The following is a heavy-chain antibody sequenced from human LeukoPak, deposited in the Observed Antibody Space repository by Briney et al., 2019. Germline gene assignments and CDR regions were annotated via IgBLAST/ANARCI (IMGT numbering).Heavy chain of an antibody. J-gene: IGHJ5*02. D-gene: IGHD1-1*01. Sequence: PGGSLRLSCAASGFTFSSYWMSWVRQAPGKGLEWVANINQGGSEKYYVDSVKGRFTISRDNAKNSLYLQMNSLRGDDTAVYYCARVQTGTTNWFDPWGQGTLVIVSS. CDR3: ARVQTGTTNWFDP. V-gene: IGHV3-7*04. CDR2: INQGGSEK. CDR1: GFTFSSYW.